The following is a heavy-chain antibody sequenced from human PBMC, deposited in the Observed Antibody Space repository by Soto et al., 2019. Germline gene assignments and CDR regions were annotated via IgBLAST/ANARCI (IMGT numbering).Heavy chain of an antibody. D-gene: IGHD5-18*01. CDR2: INHSGST. V-gene: IGHV4-34*01. Sequence: QVQLQQWGAGLLKPSETLSLTCAVYGGSFSGYYWSWIRQPPGKGLEWIGEINHSGSTNYNPSLKSRVTISVDTSKNQFSLKLSSVTAADTAVYYCARGQDTAMVKFDYWGQGTLVTVSS. CDR1: GGSFSGYY. J-gene: IGHJ4*02. CDR3: ARGQDTAMVKFDY.